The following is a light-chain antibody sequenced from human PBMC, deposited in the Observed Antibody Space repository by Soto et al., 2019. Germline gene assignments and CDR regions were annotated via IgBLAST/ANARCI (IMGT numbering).Light chain of an antibody. CDR1: QSVLYSSNNKNY. V-gene: IGKV4-1*01. J-gene: IGKJ4*01. CDR3: QQYYSSPFT. Sequence: DIVMTQSPDSLAVSLGERXTINCKSSQSVLYSSNNKNYLAWYQQKPGQPPNLLIYWASTRESGVPDRFSGSGSGTDFTLTISSLQAEDVAVYYCQQYYSSPFTFGGGTKVDIK. CDR2: WAS.